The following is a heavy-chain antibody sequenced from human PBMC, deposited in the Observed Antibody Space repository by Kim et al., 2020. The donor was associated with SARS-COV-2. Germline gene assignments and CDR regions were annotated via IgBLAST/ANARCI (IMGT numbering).Heavy chain of an antibody. CDR2: ISYDGSNK. J-gene: IGHJ4*02. D-gene: IGHD3-10*01. CDR3: AKIHRRDYYGSGRYYGNYVGA. Sequence: GGSLRLSCAASGFTFSSYGMHWVRQAPGKGLEWVAVISYDGSNKYYADSVKGRFTISRDNSKNTLYLQMNSLRAEDTAVYYCAKIHRRDYYGSGRYYGNYVGAWGQGTLVTVSS. V-gene: IGHV3-30*18. CDR1: GFTFSSYG.